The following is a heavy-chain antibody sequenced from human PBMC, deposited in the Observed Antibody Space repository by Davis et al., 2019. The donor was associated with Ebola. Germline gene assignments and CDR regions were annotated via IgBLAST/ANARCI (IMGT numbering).Heavy chain of an antibody. CDR1: GGTFSRYT. V-gene: IGHV1-69*02. CDR3: SHLGPQRYCSGGGCHGYLDY. Sequence: AASVKVSCKASGGTFSRYTISWVRQAPGQGLEWMGRIVPIVGIANYAQKFQGRVTITADESTRTAYMELNGLRSEDTAVYYCSHLGPQRYCSGGGCHGYLDYWGQGTLVTVSS. D-gene: IGHD2-15*01. CDR2: IVPIVGIA. J-gene: IGHJ4*02.